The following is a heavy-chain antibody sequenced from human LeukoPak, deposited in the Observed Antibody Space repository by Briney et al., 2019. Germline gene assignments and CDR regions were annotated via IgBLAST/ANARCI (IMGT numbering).Heavy chain of an antibody. CDR1: GFTFSSYA. CDR3: AKGGGSYYYSFDY. D-gene: IGHD1-26*01. Sequence: PGGSLRLSCAASGFTFSSYAMSWVRQAPGKGLEWASAISGSGGSTYYADSVKGRFTISRDNSKNTLYLQMNSLRAEDTAVYYCAKGGGSYYYSFDYWGQGTLVTVSS. J-gene: IGHJ4*02. CDR2: ISGSGGST. V-gene: IGHV3-23*01.